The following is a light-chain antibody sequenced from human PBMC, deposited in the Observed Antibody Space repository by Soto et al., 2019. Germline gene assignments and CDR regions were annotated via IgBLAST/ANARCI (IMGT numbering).Light chain of an antibody. CDR3: QQYNTYSPT. CDR1: QSVGSW. Sequence: DIQMTQSPSTLSASVGDRVTITCRASQSVGSWLAWYQQKPGKAPNLLIYKASSLESGVPSRFSGSGSGTEFTLTISSLQPEDFATYYCQQYNTYSPTFGQGTKVDIK. J-gene: IGKJ1*01. CDR2: KAS. V-gene: IGKV1-5*03.